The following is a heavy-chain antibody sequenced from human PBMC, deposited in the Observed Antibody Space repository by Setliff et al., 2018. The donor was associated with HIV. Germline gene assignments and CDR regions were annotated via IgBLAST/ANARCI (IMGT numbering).Heavy chain of an antibody. J-gene: IGHJ4*02. CDR3: ARGTPGIFDY. CDR2: ISSDSRYI. V-gene: IGHV3-21*01. Sequence: KPGGSLRLSCAASGFTFSSYSLNWVRQAPGKGLEWVSSISSDSRYIYYADSVKGRFTISRDNAKNTLYLQMNSLRLEDTAVYYCARGTPGIFDYWGQGALVTVSS. CDR1: GFTFSSYS. D-gene: IGHD1-1*01.